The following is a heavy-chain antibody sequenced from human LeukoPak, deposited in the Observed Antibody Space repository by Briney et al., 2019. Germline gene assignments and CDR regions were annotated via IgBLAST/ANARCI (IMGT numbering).Heavy chain of an antibody. CDR1: GFTLSSYS. CDR3: ARHGYNYGSSFGWFDP. D-gene: IGHD5-18*01. V-gene: IGHV3-48*01. Sequence: GGSLRLSCAASGFTLSSYSMNWVRQAPGKGLEWVSYISSSSTIKYYADSVKGRFTISRDNAKNSLYLQMNSLRAEDTAVYYCARHGYNYGSSFGWFDPWGQGTLVTVSS. J-gene: IGHJ5*02. CDR2: ISSSSTIK.